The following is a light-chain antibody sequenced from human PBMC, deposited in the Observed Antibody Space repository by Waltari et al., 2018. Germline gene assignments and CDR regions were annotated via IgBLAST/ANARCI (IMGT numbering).Light chain of an antibody. V-gene: IGLV2-23*02. CDR1: SNDVGPYKF. CDR3: CSYAGSSTWV. J-gene: IGLJ3*02. CDR2: EVN. Sequence: QSALTQPVPVSGSPGQSITISCTGTSNDVGPYKFVSWYQQHPGKAPKVIIFEVNERPSGVSNRFSGSKSGNTASLTISGLQPEDEADYYCCSYAGSSTWVFGGGTKLTVL.